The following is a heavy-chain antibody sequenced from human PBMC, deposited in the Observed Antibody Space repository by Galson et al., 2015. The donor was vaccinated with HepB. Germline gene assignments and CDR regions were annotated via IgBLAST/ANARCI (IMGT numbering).Heavy chain of an antibody. J-gene: IGHJ4*02. Sequence: LSLTCTVSGASISHYYWSWIRQTPGKGLEWIANVYDSGSTNYHPSLKSRVTISVDTSKDQFSLRLSSVTAADTAVYYCARGRNRFYENSGRYHYDYWGQGTLVTVSS. D-gene: IGHD3-22*01. V-gene: IGHV4-59*01. CDR1: GASISHYY. CDR2: VYDSGST. CDR3: ARGRNRFYENSGRYHYDY.